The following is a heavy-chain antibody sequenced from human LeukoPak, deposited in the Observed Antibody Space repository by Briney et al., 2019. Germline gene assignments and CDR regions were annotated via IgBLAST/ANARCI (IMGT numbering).Heavy chain of an antibody. Sequence: GESLQISCKGSGYGFTSYWIGWVRQMPGKGREWMGIIYPGDSDTRYSPSFQGQVTISADKSISTAYLQWSSLKASDTAMYYCARLPNRYFDWLPHFDYWGQGTLVTVSS. J-gene: IGHJ4*02. CDR3: ARLPNRYFDWLPHFDY. CDR2: IYPGDSDT. V-gene: IGHV5-51*01. D-gene: IGHD3-9*01. CDR1: GYGFTSYW.